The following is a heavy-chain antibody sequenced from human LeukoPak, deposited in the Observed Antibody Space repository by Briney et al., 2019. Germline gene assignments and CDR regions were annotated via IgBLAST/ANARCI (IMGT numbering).Heavy chain of an antibody. Sequence: GGSLRLSCAASGFTFSNAWMSWVRQAPGKGLEWVGRIKSKTDGGTTDYAAPVKGRFTISRDGSKNTLYLQMNSLKTEDTAVYYCTTDYVWGSYRSVDYWGQGTLVTVSS. CDR2: IKSKTDGGTT. CDR1: GFTFSNAW. CDR3: TTDYVWGSYRSVDY. D-gene: IGHD3-16*02. J-gene: IGHJ4*02. V-gene: IGHV3-15*01.